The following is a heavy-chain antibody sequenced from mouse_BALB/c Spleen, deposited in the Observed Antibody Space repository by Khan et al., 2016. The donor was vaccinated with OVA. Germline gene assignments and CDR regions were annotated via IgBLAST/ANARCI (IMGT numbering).Heavy chain of an antibody. Sequence: QVQLQQPGVELMKPGASVTISCKATGYTFSMYWIEWVKQRPGHGLEWIGDILPGSGNTNNNEKFKGKATFTADTSSNTAYMELSSLTSEDSAVYYCARGGYNPAMDYWGQGTSVTVSS. J-gene: IGHJ4*01. V-gene: IGHV1-9*01. CDR2: ILPGSGNT. D-gene: IGHD3-1*01. CDR1: GYTFSMYW. CDR3: ARGGYNPAMDY.